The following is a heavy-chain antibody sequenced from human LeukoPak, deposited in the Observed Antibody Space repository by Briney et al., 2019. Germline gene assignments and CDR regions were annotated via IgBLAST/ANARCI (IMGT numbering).Heavy chain of an antibody. Sequence: GGSLRLSCAASGFTFSSYEMNWVRQAPGKGLEWVSYISTSGNTRYYADSVKGRFTISRDNAKNSLYLQVNSLRVEDTAVYYCARELSGTTSYYFDYWGQGTLVTVSS. J-gene: IGHJ4*02. CDR1: GFTFSSYE. CDR2: ISTSGNTR. V-gene: IGHV3-48*03. CDR3: ARELSGTTSYYFDY. D-gene: IGHD1-7*01.